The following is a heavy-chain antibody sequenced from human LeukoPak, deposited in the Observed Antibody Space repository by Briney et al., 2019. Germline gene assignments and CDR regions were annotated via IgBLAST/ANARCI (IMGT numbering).Heavy chain of an antibody. CDR2: IWSDGSNE. CDR3: AKGISGYYYYMDD. V-gene: IGHV3-33*06. D-gene: IGHD2-15*01. Sequence: GGSLRLSYAASGFTFSNAGMYWVRQPPGKGLEWVAVIWSDGSNEYYADSVKGRFTISRNNSKNTLYLQMSSTTSQDTALYYCAKGISGYYYYMDDWGKGTTVIVSS. CDR1: GFTFSNAG. J-gene: IGHJ6*03.